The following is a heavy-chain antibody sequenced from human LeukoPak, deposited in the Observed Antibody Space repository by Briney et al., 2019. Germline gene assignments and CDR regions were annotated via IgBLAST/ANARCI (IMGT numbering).Heavy chain of an antibody. CDR2: LSSSGGTI. V-gene: IGHV3-48*03. J-gene: IGHJ5*02. Sequence: SGGSLRLSCAASGFTFSNYEMNWVRQAPGKGLEWVSYLSSSGGTIYYADSVKGRFTISRDNAKNSLYLQMNSLRAEDTAVYYCARESTITYYYGSGTNWFDPWGQGTLVTVSS. CDR3: ARESTITYYYGSGTNWFDP. CDR1: GFTFSNYE. D-gene: IGHD3-10*01.